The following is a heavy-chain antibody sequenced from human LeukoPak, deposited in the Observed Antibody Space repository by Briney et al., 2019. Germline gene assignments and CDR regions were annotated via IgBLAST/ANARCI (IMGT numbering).Heavy chain of an antibody. J-gene: IGHJ4*02. D-gene: IGHD5-12*01. CDR3: AKDREYSGYDFFLPFDY. CDR1: GFTFSSYS. V-gene: IGHV3-21*04. Sequence: GGSLRLSCAASGFTFSSYSMNWVRQAPGKGLEWVSSISSSSSYIYYADSVKGRFTISRDNSKNTLYLQMNSLRAEDTAVYYCAKDREYSGYDFFLPFDYWGQGTLVTVSS. CDR2: ISSSSSYI.